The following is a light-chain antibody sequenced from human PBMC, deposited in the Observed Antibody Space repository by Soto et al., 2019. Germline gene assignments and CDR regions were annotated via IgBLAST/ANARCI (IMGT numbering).Light chain of an antibody. Sequence: QSVLTQPPSASATPGQRVTISCSGSSSNLGNNYVYWYQHLPGTASKLLIDRDNKRPSGVPDRFSGSRSGTSASLAISGLRSEDEGDYYCASWDDSLRGPGFGGRTKVTVL. CDR2: RDN. J-gene: IGLJ3*02. CDR3: ASWDDSLRGPG. V-gene: IGLV1-47*01. CDR1: SSNLGNNY.